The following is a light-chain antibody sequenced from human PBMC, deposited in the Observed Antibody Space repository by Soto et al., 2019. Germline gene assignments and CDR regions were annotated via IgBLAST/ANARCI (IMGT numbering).Light chain of an antibody. Sequence: EIVLTQSPATLSLSPVEGVTLSCRASQSVSKNLAWYQQIPGQAPRLVIHGAFTRATGIPDRFSGSGSGTEFTLSISSLQSEDFAVYYCHQYDNWLWTFGQGTKVDI. CDR1: QSVSKN. CDR2: GAF. CDR3: HQYDNWLWT. V-gene: IGKV3-15*01. J-gene: IGKJ1*01.